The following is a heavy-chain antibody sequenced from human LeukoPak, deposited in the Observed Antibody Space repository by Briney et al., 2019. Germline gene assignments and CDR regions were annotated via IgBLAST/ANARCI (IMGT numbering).Heavy chain of an antibody. V-gene: IGHV3-23*01. Sequence: GGSLRLSCVASGFTFSSYAMSWVRQAPGKGLEWVSAISGSGVTTHYAGSVKGRFSISRDNSKNTLYLQMNSLRAEDTAVYYCAKDPAYYYDSSGYYDYWGQGTLVTVSS. D-gene: IGHD3-22*01. CDR3: AKDPAYYYDSSGYYDY. J-gene: IGHJ4*02. CDR1: GFTFSSYA. CDR2: ISGSGVTT.